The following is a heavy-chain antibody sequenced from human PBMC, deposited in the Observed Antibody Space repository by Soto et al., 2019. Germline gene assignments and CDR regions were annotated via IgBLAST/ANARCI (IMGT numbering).Heavy chain of an antibody. CDR2: INPKTAAT. D-gene: IGHD1-26*01. Sequence: GASVKVSCKPSGYSFSDYFIQWVRQAPGQGLEWVAWINPKTAATNYAKKFQGRVSVTWDTSSTTAYMELTSLRPDDTAVYYCARIKWGLNYYNGMDVWGQGTTVTV. CDR3: ARIKWGLNYYNGMDV. J-gene: IGHJ6*02. CDR1: GYSFSDYF. V-gene: IGHV1-2*02.